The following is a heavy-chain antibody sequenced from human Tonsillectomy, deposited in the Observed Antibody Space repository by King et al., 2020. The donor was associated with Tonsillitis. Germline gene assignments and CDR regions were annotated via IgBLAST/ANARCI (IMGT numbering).Heavy chain of an antibody. CDR2: ISSSSTYI. J-gene: IGHJ6*02. CDR3: ASDSFDYFYGMDV. D-gene: IGHD3-3*01. V-gene: IGHV3-21*01. CDR1: GFTFSSYN. Sequence: QLVQSGGGLVKPGGSLRLSCAASGFTFSSYNMNWVRQAPGKGLEWVSSISSSSTYIYYADSVRGRLTISRDSAKNSLYLQMNSLRAEDTAVYYCASDSFDYFYGMDVWGQGTTVTVSS.